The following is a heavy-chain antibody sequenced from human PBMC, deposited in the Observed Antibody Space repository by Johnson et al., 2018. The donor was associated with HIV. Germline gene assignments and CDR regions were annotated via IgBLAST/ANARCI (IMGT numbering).Heavy chain of an antibody. CDR2: IKSKTDGGTT. Sequence: VQLVESGGGLVKPGGSLRLSCAASGFTFSDYYMSWIRQAPGKGLEWVGRIKSKTDGGTTDYAAPVKGRFTISRDDSKNMLYLQMNSLKTEDTAVYYCAKDLGVAADPDAFDIWGQGTMVTVSS. V-gene: IGHV3-15*01. J-gene: IGHJ3*02. CDR3: AKDLGVAADPDAFDI. D-gene: IGHD6-13*01. CDR1: GFTFSDYY.